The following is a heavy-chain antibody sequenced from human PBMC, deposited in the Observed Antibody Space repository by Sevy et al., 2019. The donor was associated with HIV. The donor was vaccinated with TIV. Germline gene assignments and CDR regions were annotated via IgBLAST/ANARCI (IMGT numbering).Heavy chain of an antibody. CDR1: GAFISSATYY. CDR3: ARRAYSGDDLVSKSGAFDY. Sequence: SETLSLTCSVSGAFISSATYYWTWIRQHPGKGLEWIGDISYSGSTYLNPSLKSRVTISLDTSKNQFSLKVSSVTAADTAIYYCARRAYSGDDLVSKSGAFDYWGQGTLVSVSS. J-gene: IGHJ4*02. CDR2: ISYSGST. D-gene: IGHD5-12*01. V-gene: IGHV4-31*03.